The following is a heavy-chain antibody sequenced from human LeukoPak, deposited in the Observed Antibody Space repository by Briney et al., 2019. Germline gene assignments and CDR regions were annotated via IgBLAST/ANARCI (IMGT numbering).Heavy chain of an antibody. V-gene: IGHV3-23*01. J-gene: IGHJ4*02. CDR3: AKDYDTLTGYYSLIDY. D-gene: IGHD3-9*01. CDR1: GFTFSSYA. CDR2: ISGSGGST. Sequence: GGSLRLSCAASGFTFSSYAMRWVRQAPGKGLEWVSVISGSGGSTSYADSVKGRFAVSRDNSKNMLYLQMHSLRAEDTTLYYCAKDYDTLTGYYSLIDYWGQGTLVTVSS.